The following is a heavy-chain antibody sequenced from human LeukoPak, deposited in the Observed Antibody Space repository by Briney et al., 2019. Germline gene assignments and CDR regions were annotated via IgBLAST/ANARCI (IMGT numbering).Heavy chain of an antibody. CDR2: ISSSSSYI. CDR3: AREISDDILTGYYIGYNWFDP. V-gene: IGHV3-21*01. D-gene: IGHD3-9*01. J-gene: IGHJ5*02. CDR1: GFTFSSYS. Sequence: PGGSLRLSCAASGFTFSSYSMNWVRQAPGKGLEWVSSISSSSSYIYYADSVKGRFTISRDSAKNSLYLQMNSLRAEDTAVYYCAREISDDILTGYYIGYNWFDPWGQGTLVTVSS.